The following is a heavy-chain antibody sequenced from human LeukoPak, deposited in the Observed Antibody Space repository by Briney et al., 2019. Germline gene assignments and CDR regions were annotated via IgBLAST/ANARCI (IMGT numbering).Heavy chain of an antibody. Sequence: PGGSLRLYCSASGFIFSSYAMHWVRQAPGKGVEYVSAISSNGDSTYYEDSVKGRFTISRDNSKNTLYLQMNSLRDEDSAVYYFVKDLHPPVRGVIKSGFDYCGQETLVSVSS. J-gene: IGHJ4*02. V-gene: IGHV3-64D*06. CDR1: GFIFSSYA. CDR2: ISSNGDST. CDR3: VKDLHPPVRGVIKSGFDY. D-gene: IGHD3-10*01.